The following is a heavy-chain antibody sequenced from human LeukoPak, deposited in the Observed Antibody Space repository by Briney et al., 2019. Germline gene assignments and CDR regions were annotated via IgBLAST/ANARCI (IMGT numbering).Heavy chain of an antibody. CDR1: GFTVSSNY. CDR2: IYSGGNT. J-gene: IGHJ4*02. Sequence: GGSLRLSCAASGFTVSSNYMSWVRQAPGKGLEWVSIIYSGGNTYYADSVRGRFTISRDNSKNTLYLQMNSLSAEDTAVYYCARAGRLRLGELSLYRGGYLDYWGQGTLVTVSS. CDR3: ARAGRLRLGELSLYRGGYLDY. D-gene: IGHD3-16*02. V-gene: IGHV3-66*01.